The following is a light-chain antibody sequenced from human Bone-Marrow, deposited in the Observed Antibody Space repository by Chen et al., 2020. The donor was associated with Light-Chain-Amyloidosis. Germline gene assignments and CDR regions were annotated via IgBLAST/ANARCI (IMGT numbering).Light chain of an antibody. Sequence: EIVMTQSPATLSVSPGESATLSCRASQNINNNFAWYQQKRGQAPRLLIHGASTRATGIPARFSGSGSGTEFTLTISSLQPEDFAVYYCQQRNNWPLTFGGGTKVEI. CDR3: QQRNNWPLT. CDR2: GAS. V-gene: IGKV3-15*01. J-gene: IGKJ4*01. CDR1: QNINNN.